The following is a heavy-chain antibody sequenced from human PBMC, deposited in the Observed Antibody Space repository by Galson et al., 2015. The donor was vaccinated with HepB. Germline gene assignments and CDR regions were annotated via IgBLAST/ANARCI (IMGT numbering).Heavy chain of an antibody. CDR3: AKNTGSNCSVRYHFDG. J-gene: IGHJ4*02. CDR1: GFTFNNYV. CDR2: ISGSVAST. V-gene: IGHV3-23*01. D-gene: IGHD6-13*01. Sequence: SLRLSCAASGFTFNNYVMNWFRLAPGKGLEWVSSISGSVASTYYADSMSGRFTISRDNSKKTVFLQMKRLRASDTAVYYCAKNTGSNCSVRYHFDGWGQGTLVTVSS.